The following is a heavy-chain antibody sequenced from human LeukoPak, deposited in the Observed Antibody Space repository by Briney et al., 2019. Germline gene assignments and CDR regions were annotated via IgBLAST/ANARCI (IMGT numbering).Heavy chain of an antibody. J-gene: IGHJ6*02. Sequence: HSGGSLRLSCAASGFTFSSYAMSWVRQAPGKGLEWVSAIRGSGGSTYYADSVKGRFTISRDNSKNTLYLQMNSLRAEDTAVYYCAKDYYDSSGYYYGYYYYYYGMDVWGQGTTVTVSS. CDR1: GFTFSSYA. CDR3: AKDYYDSSGYYYGYYYYYYGMDV. V-gene: IGHV3-23*01. D-gene: IGHD3-22*01. CDR2: IRGSGGST.